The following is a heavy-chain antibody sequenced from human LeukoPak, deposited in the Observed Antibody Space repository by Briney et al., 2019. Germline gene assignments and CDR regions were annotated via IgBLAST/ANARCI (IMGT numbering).Heavy chain of an antibody. CDR3: ASGYCSSTSCYGAFDI. J-gene: IGHJ3*02. V-gene: IGHV4-4*07. D-gene: IGHD2-2*01. CDR1: GGSISSYY. Sequence: SETLSLTCTVSGGSISSYYWSWIRQPAGKGLEWIGRIYTSGSTNYNPSLKSRVTMSVDTSKNQFSLKLSSVTAADTAVYYCASGYCSSTSCYGAFDIWGQGTMVTVSS. CDR2: IYTSGST.